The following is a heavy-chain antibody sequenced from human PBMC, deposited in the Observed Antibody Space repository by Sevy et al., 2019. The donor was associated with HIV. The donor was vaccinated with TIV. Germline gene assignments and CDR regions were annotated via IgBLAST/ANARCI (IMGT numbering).Heavy chain of an antibody. Sequence: GSLRLSCAASGFTVSSNYMSWVRQAPGKGLEWMSVIYSDGNTYYADSVKGRFTISRDNSKNTLYLEMNSLRAEDTAVYYCARGLILEGSWYGMDVWGQGTTVTVSS. D-gene: IGHD3-3*01. J-gene: IGHJ6*02. CDR1: GFTVSSNY. CDR3: ARGLILEGSWYGMDV. V-gene: IGHV3-53*01. CDR2: IYSDGNT.